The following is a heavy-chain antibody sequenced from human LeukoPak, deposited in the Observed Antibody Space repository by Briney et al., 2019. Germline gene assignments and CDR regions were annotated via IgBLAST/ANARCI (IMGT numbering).Heavy chain of an antibody. CDR2: ISGGTT. CDR1: GFTFGDYL. V-gene: IGHV3-49*03. CDR3: SRGSGWLSAY. D-gene: IGHD6-19*01. J-gene: IGHJ4*02. Sequence: GGSLRLSCTASGFTFGDYLMSWFRQAPGKELEWIGFISGGTTEYAASVKGRFTISRDDSTSIAYLQMNSLTTEDTAVYYCSRGSGWLSAYWGQGTLVTVSS.